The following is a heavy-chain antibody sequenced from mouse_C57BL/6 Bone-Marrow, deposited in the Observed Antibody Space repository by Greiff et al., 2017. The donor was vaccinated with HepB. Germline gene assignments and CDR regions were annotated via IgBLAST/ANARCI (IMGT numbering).Heavy chain of an antibody. CDR3: TSDSSGYNWFAY. J-gene: IGHJ3*01. D-gene: IGHD3-2*02. CDR2: ISSGGDYI. V-gene: IGHV5-9-1*02. Sequence: EVQLVESGEGLVKPGGSLKLSCAASGFTFSSYAMSWVRQTPEKRLEWVAYISSGGDYIYYADTVKGRFTISRDNARNTLYLQMSSLKSEDTAMYYCTSDSSGYNWFAYWGQGTLVTVSA. CDR1: GFTFSSYA.